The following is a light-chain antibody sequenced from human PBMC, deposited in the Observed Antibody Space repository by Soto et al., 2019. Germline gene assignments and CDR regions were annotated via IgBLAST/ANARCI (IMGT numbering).Light chain of an antibody. J-gene: IGKJ4*01. CDR2: DTS. V-gene: IGKV3D-20*01. CDR1: HTIASVY. CDR3: QEYDTSLT. Sequence: IVLTQSPASLSLSPGERATLSCGASHTIASVYLAWYQHKPGLAPTLLIYDTSIRATGIPDRFTGSGSGTDFTLTISRLEPEDFAVYYWQEYDTSLTFGGGTKVEIK.